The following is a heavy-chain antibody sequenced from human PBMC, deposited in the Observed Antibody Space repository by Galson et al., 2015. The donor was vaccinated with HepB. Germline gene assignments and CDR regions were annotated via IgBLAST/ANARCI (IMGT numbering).Heavy chain of an antibody. D-gene: IGHD4/OR15-4a*01. CDR2: IKRDSSEK. V-gene: IGHV3-7*01. Sequence: SLRLSCAASGFEFNFYWMTWVRQAPGKGLEWVANIKRDSSEKYLADSVKGRFAISRENAKTSVYLQMNDLRAEDTAVYYCARARSNGANYYLVFDSWGQGALVTISS. J-gene: IGHJ4*02. CDR3: ARARSNGANYYLVFDS. CDR1: GFEFNFYW.